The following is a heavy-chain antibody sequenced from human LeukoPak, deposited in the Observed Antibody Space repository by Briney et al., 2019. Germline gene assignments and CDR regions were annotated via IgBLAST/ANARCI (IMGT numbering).Heavy chain of an antibody. CDR2: SYYSGST. CDR3: ARYGDYGDYGDY. V-gene: IGHV4-59*12. J-gene: IGHJ4*02. D-gene: IGHD4-17*01. CDR1: GGSSSSYY. Sequence: PSETLSLTCTVSGGSSSSYYWSWIRQPPGKGLEWIGYSYYSGSTNYNPSLKSRVTISVDTSKNQFSLKLSSVTAADTAVYYCARYGDYGDYGDYWGQGTLVTVSS.